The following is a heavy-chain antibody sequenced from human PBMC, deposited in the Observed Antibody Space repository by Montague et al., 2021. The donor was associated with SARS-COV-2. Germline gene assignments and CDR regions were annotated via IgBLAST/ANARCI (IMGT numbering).Heavy chain of an antibody. V-gene: IGHV4-59*08. J-gene: IGHJ4*02. CDR1: GGSISSYY. CDR3: ARQSGRLWGIAVAGAFDY. D-gene: IGHD6-19*01. Sequence: SETLSLTCTVYGGSISSYYWSWIRQPPGKGLEWIGYIYYSGSTNYNPSLKSRVTISVDTSKNQFSLKLSSVTAADTAVYYCARQSGRLWGIAVAGAFDYWGQGTLVTVSS. CDR2: IYYSGST.